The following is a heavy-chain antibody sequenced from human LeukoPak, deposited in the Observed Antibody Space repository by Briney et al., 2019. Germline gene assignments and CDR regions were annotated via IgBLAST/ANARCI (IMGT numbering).Heavy chain of an antibody. D-gene: IGHD6-19*01. Sequence: SETLSLTCTVSGGSISSSSYYWGWIRQPPGKGLEWIGSIYYSGGTYYNPPLKSRVTISVDTSKNQFSLKLSSVTAADTAVYYCARQYEMAGLGFGYWGQGTLVTVSS. J-gene: IGHJ4*02. CDR3: ARQYEMAGLGFGY. V-gene: IGHV4-39*01. CDR1: GGSISSSSYY. CDR2: IYYSGGT.